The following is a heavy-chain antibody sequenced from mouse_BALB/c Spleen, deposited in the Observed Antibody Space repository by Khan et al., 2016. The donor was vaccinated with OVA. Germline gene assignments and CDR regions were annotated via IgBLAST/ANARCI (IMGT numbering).Heavy chain of an antibody. CDR1: GFSLTSFG. D-gene: IGHD3-3*01. CDR2: IWRGGTT. Sequence: QVQLKQSGPGLVQPSQSLSITCTVSGFSLTSFGVHWVRQSPGKGLEWLGRIWRGGTTEYNAAFKSRLSITKDNSKSQVFFKMNSLQLDDTAIYXCAKEGRTRGYYAMDYWGQGTSVTVSS. J-gene: IGHJ4*01. V-gene: IGHV2-5*01. CDR3: AKEGRTRGYYAMDY.